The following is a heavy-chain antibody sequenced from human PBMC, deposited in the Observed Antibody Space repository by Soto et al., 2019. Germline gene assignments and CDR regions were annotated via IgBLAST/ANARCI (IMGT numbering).Heavy chain of an antibody. J-gene: IGHJ4*02. Sequence: SETLSLTCTVSGGSISGSTSYWGWIRQRQGKGLEWIASIYHSGSNYYNPPLKSRVIISANTSNNQFLLMLSSVTAADTAVYYFSTTHFSTASCPFDYWGQGALVTVSS. CDR3: STTHFSTASCPFDY. CDR1: GGSISGSTSY. D-gene: IGHD2-2*01. CDR2: IYHSGSN. V-gene: IGHV4-39*01.